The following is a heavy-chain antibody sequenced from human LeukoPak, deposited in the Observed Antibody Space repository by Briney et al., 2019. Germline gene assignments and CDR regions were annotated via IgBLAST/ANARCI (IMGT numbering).Heavy chain of an antibody. CDR3: ARLRGYSYGSDFDY. CDR2: IRYDGSNK. Sequence: PGGSLKLSCAASGFTFSSYGMHWVRQAPGKGLEWVAFIRYDGSNKYYADSVKGRFTISRDNSKNTLYLQMNSLRAEDTAVYYCARLRGYSYGSDFDYWGQGTLVTVSS. CDR1: GFTFSSYG. D-gene: IGHD5-18*01. V-gene: IGHV3-30*02. J-gene: IGHJ4*02.